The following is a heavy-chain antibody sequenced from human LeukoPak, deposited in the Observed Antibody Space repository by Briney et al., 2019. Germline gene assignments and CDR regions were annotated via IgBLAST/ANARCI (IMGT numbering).Heavy chain of an antibody. V-gene: IGHV1-18*01. CDR1: GYTFTSYG. CDR3: ARVKGAQANNWFDP. Sequence: ASVKVSCKASGYTFTSYGISWVRQAPGQGLEWMGWISAYNGNTNYAQKLQGRATMTTDTSTSTAYMELRSLRSDDTAVYYCARVKGAQANNWFDPWGQGTLVTVSS. CDR2: ISAYNGNT. J-gene: IGHJ5*02.